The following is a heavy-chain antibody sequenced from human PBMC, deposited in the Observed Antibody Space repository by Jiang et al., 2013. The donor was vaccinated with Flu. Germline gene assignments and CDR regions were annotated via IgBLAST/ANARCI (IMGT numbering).Heavy chain of an antibody. Sequence: GAEVKKPGESLKISCKGSGYSFTSYWIGWVRQMPGKGLEWMGIIYPGDSDTRYSPSFQGQVTISADKSISTAYLQWSSLKASDTAMYYCARQEKYCSGGSCFYYYGMDVWGQGTTVTVSS. CDR3: ARQEKYCSGGSCFYYYGMDV. J-gene: IGHJ6*02. V-gene: IGHV5-51*01. CDR1: GYSFTSYW. D-gene: IGHD2-15*01. CDR2: IYPGDSDT.